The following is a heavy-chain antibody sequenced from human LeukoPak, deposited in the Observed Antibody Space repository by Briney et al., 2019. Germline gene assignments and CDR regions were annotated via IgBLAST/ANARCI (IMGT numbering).Heavy chain of an antibody. D-gene: IGHD1-1*01. V-gene: IGHV3-33*08. J-gene: IGHJ4*02. CDR3: TRVTTNGYFEY. CDR1: GFTFNTFG. CDR2: IWFDGSVK. Sequence: GGSLRLSCAASGFTFNTFGMRWVRQAPGQGLEWVAAIWFDGSVKHYSDAVKGRFTISRDNAKNSLYLQMNSLRAEDTAVYFCTRVTTNGYFEYWGQGTLVTVSS.